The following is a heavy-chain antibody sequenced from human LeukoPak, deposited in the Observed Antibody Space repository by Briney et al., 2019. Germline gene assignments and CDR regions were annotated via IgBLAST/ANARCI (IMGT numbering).Heavy chain of an antibody. CDR1: GFTVSSNY. Sequence: GGSLRLSCAASGFTVSSNYMSWVRQAPGKGLEWVSLIYSGGSIYYADSVKGRFTISRDNSKNTLYLQMNSLRAEDTAVYYCARGLLVVVNAFDIWGQGTMVTVSS. D-gene: IGHD3-22*01. CDR2: IYSGGSI. V-gene: IGHV3-53*01. CDR3: ARGLLVVVNAFDI. J-gene: IGHJ3*02.